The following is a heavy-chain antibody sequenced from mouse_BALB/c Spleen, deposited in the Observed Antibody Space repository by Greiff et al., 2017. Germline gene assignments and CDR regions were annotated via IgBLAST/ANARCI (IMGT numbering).Heavy chain of an antibody. CDR2: IRNKANGYTT. J-gene: IGHJ2*01. CDR1: GFTFTDYY. CDR3: ARSLGRGFDY. Sequence: EVMLVESGGGLVQPGGSLRLSCATSGFTFTDYYMSWVRQPPGKALEWLGFIRNKANGYTTEYSASVKGRFTISRDNSQSILYLQMNTLRAEDSATYYCARSLGRGFDYWGQGTTLTVSS. V-gene: IGHV7-3*02. D-gene: IGHD4-1*01.